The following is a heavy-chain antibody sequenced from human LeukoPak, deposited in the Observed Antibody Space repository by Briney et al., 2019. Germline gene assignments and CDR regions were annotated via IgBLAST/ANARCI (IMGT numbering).Heavy chain of an antibody. D-gene: IGHD3-10*01. Sequence: SSETLSLTCTVSGYSISSGYYWGWIRQPPGKGLEWIGSIYHSGSTYYNPSLKSRVTISVDTSKNQFSLKLSSVTAADTAVYYCARSSGSGSYFDYWGQGTLVTVSS. CDR2: IYHSGST. CDR1: GYSISSGYY. J-gene: IGHJ4*02. CDR3: ARSSGSGSYFDY. V-gene: IGHV4-38-2*02.